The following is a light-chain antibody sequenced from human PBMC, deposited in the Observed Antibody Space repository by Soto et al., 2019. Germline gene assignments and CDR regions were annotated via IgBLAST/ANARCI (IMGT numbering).Light chain of an antibody. CDR3: SSYAGSKV. Sequence: QSALTQPPSASGSPGQSVTISCTGTSSDVGGYNYVSWYQQHPGKAPKLMIYEVSKRPSGVPDRFSGSKSGNTASLTVSGHQAEDEADYYCSSYAGSKVFGGGTKLTVL. CDR2: EVS. CDR1: SSDVGGYNY. J-gene: IGLJ2*01. V-gene: IGLV2-8*01.